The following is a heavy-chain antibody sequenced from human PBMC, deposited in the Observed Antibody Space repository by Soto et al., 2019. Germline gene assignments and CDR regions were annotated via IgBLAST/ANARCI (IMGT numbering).Heavy chain of an antibody. CDR3: AKDRVGGTFYTPLAV. CDR2: ITYDGSFQ. J-gene: IGHJ4*02. Sequence: PGGSLRLSCQASGFNFDNYAMHWVRQAPGKGLEWVAVITYDGSFQYYADSVKGRFTISRDNSKNTLSLHLNTLKPEDTAVYHCAKDRVGGTFYTPLAVWGQGTLVTVSS. D-gene: IGHD1-7*01. V-gene: IGHV3-30*18. CDR1: GFNFDNYA.